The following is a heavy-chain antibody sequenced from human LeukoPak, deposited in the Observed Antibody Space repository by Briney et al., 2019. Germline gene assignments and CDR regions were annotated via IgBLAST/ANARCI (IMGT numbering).Heavy chain of an antibody. V-gene: IGHV4-61*01. D-gene: IGHD6-13*01. CDR2: IYYSGST. J-gene: IGHJ4*02. Sequence: SETLSLTCTVSGGSISSSSYYWSWIRQPPGKGLEWIGYIYYSGSTNYNPSLKSRVTISVDTSKNQFSLKLSSVTAADTAVYYCARGSSSPDYWGQGTLVTVSS. CDR1: GGSISSSSYY. CDR3: ARGSSSPDY.